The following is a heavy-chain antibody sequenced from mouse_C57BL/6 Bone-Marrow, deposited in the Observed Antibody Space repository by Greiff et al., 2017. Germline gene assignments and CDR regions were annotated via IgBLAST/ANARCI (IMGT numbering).Heavy chain of an antibody. CDR2: ISYDGSN. V-gene: IGHV3-6*01. CDR1: GYSITSGYY. D-gene: IGHD1-1*01. Sequence: DVKLVESGPGLVKPSQSLSLTCSVTGYSITSGYYWNWIRQFPGNKLEWMGYISYDGSNNCNPSLKNRISITRDTSKNQFFLKLNSVTTEDTATYYCARDLLVTTVVDHWGQGTTLTVSS. CDR3: ARDLLVTTVVDH. J-gene: IGHJ2*01.